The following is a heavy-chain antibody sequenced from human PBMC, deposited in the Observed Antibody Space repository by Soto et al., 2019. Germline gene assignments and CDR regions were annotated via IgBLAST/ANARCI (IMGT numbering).Heavy chain of an antibody. CDR2: IIPIFGTA. CDR1: GGTFSSYA. V-gene: IGHV1-69*13. J-gene: IGHJ6*02. Sequence: SVKVSCKASGGTFSSYAISWVRQAPRQGLEWMGGIIPIFGTASYAQKFQGRVTITADESTSTAYMELSSLRSEDTAVYYCARQRITIFGVVMVPYYYYGMDVWGQGTTVTVSS. D-gene: IGHD3-3*01. CDR3: ARQRITIFGVVMVPYYYYGMDV.